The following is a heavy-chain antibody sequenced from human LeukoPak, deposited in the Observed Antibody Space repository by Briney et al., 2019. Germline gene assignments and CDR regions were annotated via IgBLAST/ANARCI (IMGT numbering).Heavy chain of an antibody. Sequence: ASVKVSCKASGYTFTSYDINWVRQATGQGLEWVGWMNPNSGNTGYAQKFQGRVTITRNTSISTAYMELSSLRSEDTAVYYCARRSSVGAKTFDYWGQGTLVTVSS. J-gene: IGHJ4*02. V-gene: IGHV1-8*03. CDR3: ARRSSVGAKTFDY. D-gene: IGHD1-26*01. CDR1: GYTFTSYD. CDR2: MNPNSGNT.